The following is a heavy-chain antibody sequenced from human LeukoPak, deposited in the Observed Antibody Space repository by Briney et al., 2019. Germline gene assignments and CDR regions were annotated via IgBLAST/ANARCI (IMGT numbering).Heavy chain of an antibody. CDR3: ATWGIAVAGTFDY. CDR2: IYYSGST. J-gene: IGHJ4*02. V-gene: IGHV4-59*08. CDR1: GGSISSSY. Sequence: PSETLSLTCTVSGGSISSSYWSWIRQPPGKGLEWIGYIYYSGSTNYNPSFKSRVAISVDTSKNQFSLKLSSVTAADTAVYYCATWGIAVAGTFDYWGRGTLVTVST. D-gene: IGHD6-19*01.